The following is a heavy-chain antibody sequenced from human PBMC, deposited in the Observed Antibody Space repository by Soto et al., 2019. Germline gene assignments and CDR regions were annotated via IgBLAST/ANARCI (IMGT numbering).Heavy chain of an antibody. CDR3: VKPGLGGGSYTSLAFDT. CDR2: IYPGDSDT. J-gene: IGHJ3*02. CDR1: GYSFTSYW. Sequence: GESLKISCKGSGYSFTSYWIGWVRQMPGKGLEWMGIIYPGDSDTRYSPSFQGQVTISADKSISTAYLQWSSLKASDTAMYYCVKPGLGGGSYTSLAFDTCGQGTMVTVSS. D-gene: IGHD1-26*01. V-gene: IGHV5-51*01.